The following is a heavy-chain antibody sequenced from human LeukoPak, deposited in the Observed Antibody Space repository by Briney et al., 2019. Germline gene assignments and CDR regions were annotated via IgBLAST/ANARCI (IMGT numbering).Heavy chain of an antibody. CDR2: INPNRGGT. D-gene: IGHD5-18*01. Sequence: ASVKVSCKASGYPFTDYYMHWVRQAPGQGLEWMGWINPNRGGTDYAQKFQGRVTMTRDTSISTAYMELSRLRFDDTAVYYCASGYRFRNWGQGTLVTVSS. CDR1: GYPFTDYY. CDR3: ASGYRFRN. V-gene: IGHV1-2*02. J-gene: IGHJ4*02.